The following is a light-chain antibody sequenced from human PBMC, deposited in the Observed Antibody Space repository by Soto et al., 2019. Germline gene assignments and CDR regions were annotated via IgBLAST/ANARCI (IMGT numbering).Light chain of an antibody. CDR2: DAS. CDR3: QQYNTWPLT. CDR1: QSVSSN. Sequence: ETVMTQSPATLSVSPGGRPTLSCRASQSVSSNLAWYHQKPGQAPRLLIYDASTRATGIPARFSGSGSGTEFTLPISSLQYEDFAVYYCQQYNTWPLTFGPGTKEDMK. V-gene: IGKV3-15*01. J-gene: IGKJ3*01.